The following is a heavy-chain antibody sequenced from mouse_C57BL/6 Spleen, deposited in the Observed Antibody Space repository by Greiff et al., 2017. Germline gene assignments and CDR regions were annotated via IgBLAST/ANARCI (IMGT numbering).Heavy chain of an antibody. Sequence: VQLQQSGPELVKPGASVKISCKASGYTFTDYYMNWVKQSHGKSLEWIGDINPNNGGTSYNQKFKGKATFTVDKSSSTAYMELRSLTSEDSAVYYCATGFAYWGQGTLVTVSA. J-gene: IGHJ3*01. CDR3: ATGFAY. CDR2: INPNNGGT. CDR1: GYTFTDYY. V-gene: IGHV1-26*01.